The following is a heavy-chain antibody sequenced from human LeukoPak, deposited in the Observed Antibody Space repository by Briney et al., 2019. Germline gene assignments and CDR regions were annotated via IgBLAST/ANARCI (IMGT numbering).Heavy chain of an antibody. CDR3: ARDRCSSGSCYFDY. CDR1: GFTFSTYS. V-gene: IGHV3-48*02. CDR2: ISSDSSTI. Sequence: GGSLRLSCVASGFTFSTYSMNWVRQAPGKGLEWVSHISSDSSTIYYADSVKGRFTISRDNAKNSLCLQMNSLRNEDTAVYYCARDRCSSGSCYFDYWGQGTLVTVSS. D-gene: IGHD2-15*01. J-gene: IGHJ4*02.